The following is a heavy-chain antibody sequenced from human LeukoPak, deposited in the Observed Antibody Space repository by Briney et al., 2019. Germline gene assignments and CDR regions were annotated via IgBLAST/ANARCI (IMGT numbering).Heavy chain of an antibody. CDR2: IYSGGST. V-gene: IGHV3-53*01. Sequence: GGSLRLSCAASGFTVSSRYMSWVRQAPGKGLEWVSAIYSGGSTYYADSVKGRFTISRDNSKNTLYLQMNSLRAEDTAVYYCAKGVSWYRIAEYFQHWGQGTLVTVSS. D-gene: IGHD6-13*01. CDR3: AKGVSWYRIAEYFQH. CDR1: GFTVSSRY. J-gene: IGHJ1*01.